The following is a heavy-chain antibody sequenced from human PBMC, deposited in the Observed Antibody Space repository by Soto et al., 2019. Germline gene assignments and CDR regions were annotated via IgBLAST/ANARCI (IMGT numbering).Heavy chain of an antibody. CDR2: IIPISGTA. Sequence: QVQLVQSGAEVKKPGSSVKVSCKASGGTFNNYAISWVRQAPGQGLEWMGGIIPISGTADYAHKFQGRLEISADESTGTTFMELSRLRSEDTALYYCARGGVDVVATSAFDYWGQGTLVTVSS. D-gene: IGHD5-12*01. V-gene: IGHV1-69*01. CDR3: ARGGVDVVATSAFDY. J-gene: IGHJ4*02. CDR1: GGTFNNYA.